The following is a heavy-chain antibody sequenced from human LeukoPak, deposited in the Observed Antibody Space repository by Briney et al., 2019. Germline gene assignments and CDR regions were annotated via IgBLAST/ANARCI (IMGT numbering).Heavy chain of an antibody. CDR2: ISSDGSNK. V-gene: IGHV3-30-3*01. J-gene: IGHJ4*02. D-gene: IGHD3-22*01. Sequence: PGGSLRLSCAASGFTFSSYAMHWVRQAPGKGLDWVAVISSDGSNKYYADSVKGRFTISRDNSKNTLYLQMTSLRAEDTAVYYCARDLGDSRAYYCPHYWGQGTLVTVSS. CDR3: ARDLGDSRAYYCPHY. CDR1: GFTFSSYA.